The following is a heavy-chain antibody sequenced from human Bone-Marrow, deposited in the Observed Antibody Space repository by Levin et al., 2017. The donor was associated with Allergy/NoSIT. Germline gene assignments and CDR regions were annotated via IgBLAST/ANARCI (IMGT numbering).Heavy chain of an antibody. CDR1: GFTFSTYS. Sequence: AGGSLRLSCAASGFTFSTYSMNWVRQAPGKGLEWVSCISSDSNYIYYADSVKGRFTISRDNAKNSLYLQMNSLRADDTAVYYCARGGVGSGWSYWFGPWGQGILVTVSS. J-gene: IGHJ5*02. CDR2: ISSDSNYI. CDR3: ARGGVGSGWSYWFGP. D-gene: IGHD6-19*01. V-gene: IGHV3-21*01.